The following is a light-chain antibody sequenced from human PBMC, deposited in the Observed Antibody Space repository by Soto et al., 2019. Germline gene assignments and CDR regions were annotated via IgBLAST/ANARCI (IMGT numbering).Light chain of an antibody. CDR2: EVA. CDR3: SARTTSITWV. V-gene: IGLV2-14*01. Sequence: QSVLTQPASVSGSPGQSITISCTGTSSDVSAYDRVSWYQQHPGKAPKLMISEVANRPSGVSNRFSGSKSGNTASLTISGLHAEDEAIYFCSARTTSITWVFGGGTKLTVL. J-gene: IGLJ3*02. CDR1: SSDVSAYDR.